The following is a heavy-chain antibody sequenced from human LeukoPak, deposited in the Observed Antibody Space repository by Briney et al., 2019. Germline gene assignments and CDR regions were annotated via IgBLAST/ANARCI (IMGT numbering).Heavy chain of an antibody. D-gene: IGHD4-17*01. Sequence: GGSLRLSCAASGLTFSNYAMTWVRQAPGKGLEWISSITGRGGTSYTDSVKGRFTVYRDNSKNTLYLQMNSLRVWDTALYYCAKDPNGDYVGAFDSWGQGTMVTVSS. J-gene: IGHJ3*01. CDR1: GLTFSNYA. CDR2: ITGRGGT. V-gene: IGHV3-23*01. CDR3: AKDPNGDYVGAFDS.